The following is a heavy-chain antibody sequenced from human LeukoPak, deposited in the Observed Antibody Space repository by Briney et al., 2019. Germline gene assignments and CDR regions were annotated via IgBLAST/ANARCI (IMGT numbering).Heavy chain of an antibody. D-gene: IGHD5-24*01. V-gene: IGHV1-8*03. CDR2: MNPNSGNT. Sequence: VKVSCKASGYTFTSYDINWVRQATGQGLEWMGWMNPNSGNTGYAQKFQGRVTITRNTSISTAYMELSSLRSEDTAVYYCARAGGYNRNFDYWGQGTLVTVSS. J-gene: IGHJ4*02. CDR1: GYTFTSYD. CDR3: ARAGGYNRNFDY.